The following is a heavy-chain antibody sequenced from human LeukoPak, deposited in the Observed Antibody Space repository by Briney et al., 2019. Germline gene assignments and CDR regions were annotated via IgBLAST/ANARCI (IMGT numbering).Heavy chain of an antibody. CDR2: IYTSGST. CDR1: GGSISSYY. V-gene: IGHV4-4*07. D-gene: IGHD6-19*01. Sequence: PSETLSLTCTVSGGSISSYYWSWIRQPAGKGLEWIGRIYTSGSTTYNPSLKSRVTMSVDTSKNQFSLKLSSVTAADTAVYYCASQDYSSGWSPPEYFQHWGQGTLVTVSS. CDR3: ASQDYSSGWSPPEYFQH. J-gene: IGHJ1*01.